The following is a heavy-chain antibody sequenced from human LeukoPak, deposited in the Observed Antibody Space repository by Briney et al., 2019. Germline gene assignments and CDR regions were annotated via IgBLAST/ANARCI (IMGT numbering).Heavy chain of an antibody. D-gene: IGHD3-10*01. CDR3: ARERGSWFGETDY. Sequence: PSETLSLTCAVYGGSFSGYYWSWIRQPPGKGLEWIGEINHSGSTNYNPSLKSRVTISVDTSKNQFSLKLSSVTAADTAVYYCARERGSWFGETDYWGQGTLVTVSS. J-gene: IGHJ4*02. CDR1: GGSFSGYY. V-gene: IGHV4-34*01. CDR2: INHSGST.